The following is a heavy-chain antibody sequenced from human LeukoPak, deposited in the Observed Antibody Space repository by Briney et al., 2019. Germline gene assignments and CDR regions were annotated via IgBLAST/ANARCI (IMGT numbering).Heavy chain of an antibody. CDR3: ARQTSANWLAP. CDR1: GGSISSYY. Sequence: PSETLSLTCTVSGGSISSYYWSWIRQPPGKGLEWIGYIYYTGSTNYNPSLKSRVTISVDTSKNQFSLKLSSVTAADTAVYYCARQTSANWLAPCGQGTLVTVSS. V-gene: IGHV4-59*01. J-gene: IGHJ5*02. CDR2: IYYTGST.